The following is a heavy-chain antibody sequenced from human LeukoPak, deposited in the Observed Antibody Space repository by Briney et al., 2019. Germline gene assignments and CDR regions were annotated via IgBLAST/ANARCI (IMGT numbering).Heavy chain of an antibody. V-gene: IGHV3-66*01. CDR2: IYSGGST. CDR3: ASRYYYDSSGYCFDY. J-gene: IGHJ4*02. D-gene: IGHD3-22*01. CDR1: GFTVSSNY. Sequence: GGSLRLSCAASGFTVSSNYMSWVRQAPGKGLEWVSVIYSGGSTYYADSVKGRFTISRDNSKNTLYLQMSSLRAEDTAVYYCASRYYYDSSGYCFDYWGQGTLVTVSS.